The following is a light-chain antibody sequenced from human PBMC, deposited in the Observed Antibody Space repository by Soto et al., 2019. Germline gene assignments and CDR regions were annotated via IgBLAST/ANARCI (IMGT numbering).Light chain of an antibody. CDR2: GAS. J-gene: IGKJ1*01. CDR1: QSVSSN. CDR3: QQYNNFWT. Sequence: EIVMTQSPVILSVSPGETATLSCRASQSVSSNLAWYQQKPGQAPRLLIYGASTRATDIPARFSGSGSGTEFTLTLSSLQSEDFAGYYCQQYNNFWTFGQGTKVEIK. V-gene: IGKV3-15*01.